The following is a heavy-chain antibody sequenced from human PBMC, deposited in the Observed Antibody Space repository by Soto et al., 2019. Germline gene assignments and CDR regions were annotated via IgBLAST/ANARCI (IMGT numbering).Heavy chain of an antibody. CDR1: GYTFTSYY. V-gene: IGHV1-46*01. CDR2: INPSGCST. Sequence: GASVKVSCKASGYTFTSYYMHWVRQAPGQGLEWLGIINPSGCSTSYAQRFQGRVTVTRDTSTSTVYMELSSLRSEDTAFYYCARGGLIVVVVATTPFGIWGQGTMVTVSS. CDR3: ARGGLIVVVVATTPFGI. D-gene: IGHD2-15*01. J-gene: IGHJ3*02.